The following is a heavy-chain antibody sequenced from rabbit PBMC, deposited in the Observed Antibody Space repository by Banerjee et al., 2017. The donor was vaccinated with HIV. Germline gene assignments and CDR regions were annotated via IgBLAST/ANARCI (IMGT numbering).Heavy chain of an antibody. Sequence: QSLEGSGGDLVKPGASLTLTCTASGFSFSSSYWICWVRQAPGKGLEWIARIYTGSSGSTYYASWAKGRFTISKTSSTTVTLQMTSLTAADTATYFCARAGDYDYTYGYAGYPMWGQGTLVTVS. CDR1: GFSFSSSYW. CDR3: ARAGDYDYTYGYAGYPM. CDR2: IYTGSSGST. V-gene: IGHV1S40*01. D-gene: IGHD6-1*01. J-gene: IGHJ3*01.